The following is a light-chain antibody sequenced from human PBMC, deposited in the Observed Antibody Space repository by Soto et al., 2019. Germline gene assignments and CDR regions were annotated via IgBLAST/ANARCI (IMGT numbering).Light chain of an antibody. J-gene: IGKJ1*01. CDR1: QSNSSL. Sequence: EIQMTQSPSTLSASVGDRVTFPCRASQSNSSLLAWYQQKPGKARKLLIYDASSLESVVPSRFSGSGSGTEFTLTISSLQSDDFATYYCQQYNSYWTFGRGTKVDIK. V-gene: IGKV1-5*01. CDR3: QQYNSYWT. CDR2: DAS.